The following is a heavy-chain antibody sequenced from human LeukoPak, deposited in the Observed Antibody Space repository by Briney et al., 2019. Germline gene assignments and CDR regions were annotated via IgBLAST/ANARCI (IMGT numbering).Heavy chain of an antibody. D-gene: IGHD1-26*01. CDR3: ARPGATLDAFDI. CDR2: IYYSGST. Sequence: SETLSLTCTVSGGSISSSSYYWGWIRQPPGKGLEWIGSIYYSGSTYYNPSLKSRVTISVDTSKNQFSLKLSSMTAADTAVYYCARPGATLDAFDIWGQGTMVTVSS. V-gene: IGHV4-39*01. CDR1: GGSISSSSYY. J-gene: IGHJ3*02.